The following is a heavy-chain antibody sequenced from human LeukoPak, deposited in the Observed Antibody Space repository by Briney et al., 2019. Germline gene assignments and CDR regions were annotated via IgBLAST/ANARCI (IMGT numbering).Heavy chain of an antibody. CDR1: GGSISSGDYY. J-gene: IGHJ3*02. V-gene: IGHV4-30-4*01. Sequence: SETLSLTCTVSGGSISSGDYYWSWIRQPPGKGLEWIGYIYYSGSTYYNPSLKSRVTISVDTSKNQFSLKLISVTAADTAVYYCARQRVGVETTYAFDIWGQGTMVTVSS. CDR3: ARQRVGVETTYAFDI. D-gene: IGHD2/OR15-2a*01. CDR2: IYYSGST.